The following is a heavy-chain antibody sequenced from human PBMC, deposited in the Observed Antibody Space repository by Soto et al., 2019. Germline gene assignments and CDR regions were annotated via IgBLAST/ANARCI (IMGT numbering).Heavy chain of an antibody. J-gene: IGHJ6*02. CDR2: IWYDGSNK. CDR3: ARDSPLWFGELLYGMDV. Sequence: QVQLVESGGGVVQPGRSLRLSCAASGFTFSSYGMHWVRQAPGKGLEWVAVIWYDGSNKYYADSVKGRFTISRDNSKNTLYLQMNSLRAEDTAVYYCARDSPLWFGELLYGMDVWGQGTTVTVSS. V-gene: IGHV3-33*01. CDR1: GFTFSSYG. D-gene: IGHD3-10*01.